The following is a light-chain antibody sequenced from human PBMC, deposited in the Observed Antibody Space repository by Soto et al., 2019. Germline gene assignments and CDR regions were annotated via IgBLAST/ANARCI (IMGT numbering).Light chain of an antibody. CDR2: GAS. V-gene: IGKV3-15*01. CDR1: QSVSSN. Sequence: EIMMTQCRASLAVYLGERSTLCFKASQSVSSNLAWYQQKPGQAPRLLIYGASTRATGIPARFSGSGSGTEFTLTISSLQSEDFAVYYCQQYNNWPPPTFGGGTKVDI. CDR3: QQYNNWPPPT. J-gene: IGKJ4*01.